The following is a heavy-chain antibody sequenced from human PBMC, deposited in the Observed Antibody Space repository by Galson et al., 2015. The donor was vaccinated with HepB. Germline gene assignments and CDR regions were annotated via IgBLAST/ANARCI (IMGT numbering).Heavy chain of an antibody. V-gene: IGHV3-74*01. CDR2: INGDGSTA. Sequence: SLRLSCAVSGFTFSNYWMHWVRQAPGKGLVWVSRINGDGSTASPADAVQGRFTISRDNAKNTLYLRMDSLRAEDTAVYFCARSSDFWSNYHYSYSGMDVWGQGTAVTVSS. J-gene: IGHJ6*02. CDR3: ARSSDFWSNYHYSYSGMDV. D-gene: IGHD3-3*01. CDR1: GFTFSNYW.